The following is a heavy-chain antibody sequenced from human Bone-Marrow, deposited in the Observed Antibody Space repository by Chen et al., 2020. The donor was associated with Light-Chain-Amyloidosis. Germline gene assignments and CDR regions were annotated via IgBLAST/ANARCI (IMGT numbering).Heavy chain of an antibody. Sequence: EVQLVESGGGLVQPGGSLRLSCAASGFTFSRYGMSWVRQAPGKGLEWVANIRQDGSEKDYVDSVKGRFTISRDNAKNSLYLQMNSLRAEDTAVYYWARDEGPVGFGGSINSYYYYGMDVWGQGTTVTVSS. D-gene: IGHD2-15*01. J-gene: IGHJ6*02. V-gene: IGHV3-7*01. CDR3: ARDEGPVGFGGSINSYYYYGMDV. CDR2: IRQDGSEK. CDR1: GFTFSRYG.